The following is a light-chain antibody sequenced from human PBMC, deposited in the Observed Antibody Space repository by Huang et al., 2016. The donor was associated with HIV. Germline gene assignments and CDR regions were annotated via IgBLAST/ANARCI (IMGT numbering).Light chain of an antibody. V-gene: IGKV3-15*01. CDR2: GAS. Sequence: EIVMTQSPATLSVSPGERATLSCRASQSVSSNLAWYQQNPGQAPRLLIYGASTRSTGIPARFSCSGSGTEFTLTISSLQSEDFAVYYCQQYNNWPKVFPFGPGTKVDIK. CDR1: QSVSSN. J-gene: IGKJ3*01. CDR3: QQYNNWPKVFP.